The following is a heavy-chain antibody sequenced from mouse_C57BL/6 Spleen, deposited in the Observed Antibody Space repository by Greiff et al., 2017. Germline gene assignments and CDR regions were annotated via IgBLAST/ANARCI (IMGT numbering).Heavy chain of an antibody. J-gene: IGHJ2*01. V-gene: IGHV1-69*01. CDR2: IDPSDSYT. D-gene: IGHD1-1*01. CDR3: ARGNLFPTVVYFDY. CDR1: GYTFTSYW. Sequence: QVQLKQPGAELVMPGASVKLSCKASGYTFTSYWMHWVKQRPGQGLEWIGEIDPSDSYTNYNQKFKGKSTLTVDKSSSTAYMQLSSLTSEDSAVYYCARGNLFPTVVYFDYWGQGTTLTVSS.